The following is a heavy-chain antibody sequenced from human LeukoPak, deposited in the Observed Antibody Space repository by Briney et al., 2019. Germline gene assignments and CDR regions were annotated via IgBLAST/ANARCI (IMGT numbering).Heavy chain of an antibody. CDR3: TPSKGV. J-gene: IGHJ4*02. Sequence: PGGSLRLSCAASGFTFNNAWMGWVRQAPGKGLEWVGRMKSKTDGGTTDYAAPVKGRFTISRDDSKNTLYLEMNSLKIEDTAVYHCTPSKGVWGQGTLVTVSS. D-gene: IGHD2-8*01. CDR2: MKSKTDGGTT. CDR1: GFTFNNAW. V-gene: IGHV3-15*01.